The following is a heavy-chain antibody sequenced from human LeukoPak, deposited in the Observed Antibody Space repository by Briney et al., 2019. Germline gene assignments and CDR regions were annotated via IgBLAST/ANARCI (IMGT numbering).Heavy chain of an antibody. J-gene: IGHJ4*02. Sequence: PGRSLRLTCAASGFTFNSYTLHWVRRAPGKGLEGVAVISFDESDKYYADSVKGRFTISKDNSKNTVYLQMDSLRAEDTAVYYCARSIVPAARICYWGQGTLVTVSS. CDR3: ARSIVPAARICY. D-gene: IGHD2-2*01. CDR1: GFTFNSYT. CDR2: ISFDESDK. V-gene: IGHV3-30-3*01.